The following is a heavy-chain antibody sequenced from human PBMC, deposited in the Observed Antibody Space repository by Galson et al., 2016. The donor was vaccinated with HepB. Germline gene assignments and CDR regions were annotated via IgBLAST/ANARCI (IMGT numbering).Heavy chain of an antibody. Sequence: SLRLSCAASGFTFSTYAMGWVRQAPGKGLEWVSAISNSGGITYYADSVKGRFTISRDNSKETLYLQMNSLRVEDTALYYGVKEFVATGAVVGDYWCQGTLVSVSS. CDR3: VKEFVATGAVVGDY. J-gene: IGHJ4*02. CDR1: GFTFSTYA. V-gene: IGHV3-23*01. D-gene: IGHD2-21*01. CDR2: ISNSGGIT.